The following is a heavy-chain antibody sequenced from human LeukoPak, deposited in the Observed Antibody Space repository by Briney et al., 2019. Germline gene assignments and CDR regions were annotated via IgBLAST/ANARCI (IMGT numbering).Heavy chain of an antibody. Sequence: GGPLRLSCAASGFTFSSYAMSWVRQAPGKGLEWVSAISGSGGSTYYADSVKGRFTISRDNSKNTLYLQMNSLRAEDTAVYYCAKGTLGSSWYADYWGQGTLVTVSS. CDR2: ISGSGGST. CDR3: AKGTLGSSWYADY. V-gene: IGHV3-23*01. D-gene: IGHD6-13*01. J-gene: IGHJ4*02. CDR1: GFTFSSYA.